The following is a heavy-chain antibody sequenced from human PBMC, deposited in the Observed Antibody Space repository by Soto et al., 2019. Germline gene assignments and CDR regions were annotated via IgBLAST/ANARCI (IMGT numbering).Heavy chain of an antibody. CDR2: MDPNSGST. D-gene: IGHD3-3*01. V-gene: IGHV1-8*01. CDR1: GYTFTSYD. J-gene: IGHJ6*02. CDR3: ASERKFDFWRKGLDV. Sequence: QAQLVQSGAEVQKPGASVKVSCKASGYTFTSYDINWVRQAPGQGLEWLGWMDPNSGSTGYAQNFQGRVTMTRNISINTAHMELSSLRSEDTAVYYCASERKFDFWRKGLDVWGQGTTVTVSS.